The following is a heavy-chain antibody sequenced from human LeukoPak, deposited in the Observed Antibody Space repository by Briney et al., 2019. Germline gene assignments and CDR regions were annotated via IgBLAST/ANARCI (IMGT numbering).Heavy chain of an antibody. CDR2: IYSSGST. J-gene: IGHJ3*02. Sequence: PGGSLRLSCAASGFTVSSNYMSWVRQAPGKGLEWVSVIYSSGSTYYADSVKGRFTISRDNSKNTLYLQMNSLRAEDTAVYYCAREYRGSRRSDVFDIWGQGTMVTVSS. CDR1: GFTVSSNY. V-gene: IGHV3-53*01. D-gene: IGHD3-10*01. CDR3: AREYRGSRRSDVFDI.